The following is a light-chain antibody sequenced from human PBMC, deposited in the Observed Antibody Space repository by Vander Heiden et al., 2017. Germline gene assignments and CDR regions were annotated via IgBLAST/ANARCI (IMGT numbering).Light chain of an antibody. CDR1: QSISSW. CDR3: QQYKRYSPET. V-gene: IGKV1-5*01. J-gene: IGKJ1*01. Sequence: DIQMSQSPSTISAFVGDTVTITSRAIQSISSWLAWYQQKPGKAAKLLIYDACSLESGVPSRFSGSGTGTEFTLTISNLQPDDFATYYCQQYKRYSPETFGQGTKVEIK. CDR2: DAC.